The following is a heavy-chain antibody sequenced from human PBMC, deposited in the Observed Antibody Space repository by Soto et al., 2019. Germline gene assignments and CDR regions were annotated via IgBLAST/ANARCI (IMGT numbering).Heavy chain of an antibody. CDR2: INPNSGGT. Sequence: GASVKVSCEASGYTFTGYYMHWVLQAPGQGLEGMGWINPNSGGTNYAQKFKGRVTMTRDTSISTAYMELSRLRSDDTAVYYCARDPRVVPAAMGTYGMDVWGQGTTVTVSS. CDR1: GYTFTGYY. V-gene: IGHV1-2*02. J-gene: IGHJ6*02. D-gene: IGHD2-2*01. CDR3: ARDPRVVPAAMGTYGMDV.